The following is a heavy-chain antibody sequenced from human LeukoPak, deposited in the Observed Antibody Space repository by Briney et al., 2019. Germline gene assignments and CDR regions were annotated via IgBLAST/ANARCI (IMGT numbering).Heavy chain of an antibody. J-gene: IGHJ4*02. Sequence: SGPTLLNPTQPLTLTCTFSGFSLSTSSMCVGWIRQPPGKALEWLALIDWDDDKYYSSSLKTRLTISKDTSKNQVVLTMTNMDPVDTATYYCARIRSGSYSMDYWGQGTLVIVSS. CDR1: GFSLSTSSMC. CDR3: ARIRSGSYSMDY. CDR2: IDWDDDK. D-gene: IGHD1-26*01. V-gene: IGHV2-70*01.